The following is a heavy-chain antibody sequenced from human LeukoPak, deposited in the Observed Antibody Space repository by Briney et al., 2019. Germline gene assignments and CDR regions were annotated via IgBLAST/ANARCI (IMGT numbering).Heavy chain of an antibody. CDR2: IIPIFGTA. J-gene: IGHJ4*02. CDR1: GGTFSSYA. D-gene: IGHD6-13*01. Sequence: SVKVSCKASGGTFSSYAISWVRQAPGQGLQWMGGIIPIFGTANYAQKFQGRVTITADESTSTAYMELSSLRSEDTAVYYCAREVQGEFLYSSRWYYFDYWGQGTLVTVSS. CDR3: AREVQGEFLYSSRWYYFDY. V-gene: IGHV1-69*01.